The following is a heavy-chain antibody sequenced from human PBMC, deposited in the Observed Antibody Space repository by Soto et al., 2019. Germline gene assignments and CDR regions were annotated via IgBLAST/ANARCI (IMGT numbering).Heavy chain of an antibody. D-gene: IGHD3-3*01. V-gene: IGHV3-7*01. CDR2: VNRDGSEK. Sequence: SGGSLRLSCAASGFTFSNYWMSWVRQAPGKGLERVANVNRDGSEKYYGDSVRGRFTISRDNPKNSLYLQMTSLSVDDTALYYCARAGVSYGLDFWGQGTLVTVSS. J-gene: IGHJ4*02. CDR1: GFTFSNYW. CDR3: ARAGVSYGLDF.